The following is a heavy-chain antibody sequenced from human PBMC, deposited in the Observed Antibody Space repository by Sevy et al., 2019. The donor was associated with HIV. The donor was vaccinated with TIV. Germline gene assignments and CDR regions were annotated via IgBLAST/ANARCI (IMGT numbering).Heavy chain of an antibody. J-gene: IGHJ4*02. V-gene: IGHV1-8*01. CDR3: AGRRGSGELLGVGY. CDR2: MNRSPGNT. D-gene: IGHD3-10*01. CDR1: GYTFTTYD. Sequence: ASVKVSCRTSGYTFTTYDINWVRQATGQGLEWMRWMNRSPGNTGSAKKFQGGLTMTRDTSTSTAYKEQSSLESQDTAADYCAGRRGSGELLGVGYWGQGTLVTVSS.